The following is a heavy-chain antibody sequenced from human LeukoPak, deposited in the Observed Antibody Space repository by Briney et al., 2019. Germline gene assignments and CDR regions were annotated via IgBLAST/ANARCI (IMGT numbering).Heavy chain of an antibody. CDR1: GYSFTSYW. V-gene: IGHV5-51*01. J-gene: IGHJ3*02. D-gene: IGHD2-21*01. CDR2: IYPGDSDT. Sequence: GESLKISCKGSGYSFTSYWIGWVRQMPGKGLEWMGIIYPGDSDTRYSPSFQGQVTISADKSISTAYLQWSSLRSEDTAVYYCARVANQTFDIWGQGTMVTVSS. CDR3: ARVANQTFDI.